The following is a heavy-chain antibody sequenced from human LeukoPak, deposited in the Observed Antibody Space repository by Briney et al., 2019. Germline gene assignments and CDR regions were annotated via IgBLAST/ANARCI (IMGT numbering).Heavy chain of an antibody. V-gene: IGHV4-34*01. Sequence: KSSETLSLTCAVYGGSFSGYYWSWIRQPPGKGLEWIGEINHSGRTNYNPSLKSRVTISVDTSKNQFSLKLSSVTAADTAVYYCARRLRYFDWVHFDYWGQGTLVTVSS. D-gene: IGHD3-9*01. J-gene: IGHJ4*02. CDR3: ARRLRYFDWVHFDY. CDR2: INHSGRT. CDR1: GGSFSGYY.